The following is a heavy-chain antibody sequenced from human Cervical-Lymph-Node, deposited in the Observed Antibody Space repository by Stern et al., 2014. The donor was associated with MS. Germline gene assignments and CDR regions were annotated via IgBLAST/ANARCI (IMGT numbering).Heavy chain of an antibody. CDR2: IYYTGIT. J-gene: IGHJ4*02. CDR1: GGSISTYH. CDR3: ARATGSATAMLH. V-gene: IGHV4-59*01. D-gene: IGHD1-14*01. Sequence: QVQLVQSGPGLVKPSEPLSLTCTVSGGSISTYHWTWIRQPPGKGLEWVGYIYYTGITNYNPSLKSRVTISVDTSKNQFSLRLTSVTTADTAVYYCARATGSATAMLHWGQGALVTVSS.